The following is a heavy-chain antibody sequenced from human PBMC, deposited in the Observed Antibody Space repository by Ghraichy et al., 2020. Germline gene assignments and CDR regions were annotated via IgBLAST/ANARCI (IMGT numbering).Heavy chain of an antibody. Sequence: SETLSLTCTVSGGSISSGGYYWSWIRQHPGKGLEWIGYIYYSGSTYYNPSLKSRVTISVDTSKNQFSLKLSSVTAADTAVYYCARDGPRHYFDYWGQGTLVTVSS. CDR1: GGSISSGGYY. CDR3: ARDGPRHYFDY. J-gene: IGHJ4*02. CDR2: IYYSGST. V-gene: IGHV4-31*03.